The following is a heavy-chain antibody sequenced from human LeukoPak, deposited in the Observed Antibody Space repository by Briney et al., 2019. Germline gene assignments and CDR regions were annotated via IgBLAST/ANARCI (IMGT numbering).Heavy chain of an antibody. CDR1: GSTFSSYA. V-gene: IGHV3-23*01. J-gene: IGHJ4*02. CDR2: ISGSGGST. Sequence: GGSLRLSCAASGSTFSSYAMSWVRQAPGKGLEWVSAISGSGGSTYYADSVKGRFTISRDNSKNTLYLQMDSLRAEDTAVYYCAKVFGGAAVADVDYWGPGTLVTVSS. D-gene: IGHD6-19*01. CDR3: AKVFGGAAVADVDY.